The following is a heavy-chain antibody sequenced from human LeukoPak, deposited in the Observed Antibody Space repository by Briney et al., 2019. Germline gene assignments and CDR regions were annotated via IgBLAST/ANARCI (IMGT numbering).Heavy chain of an antibody. J-gene: IGHJ3*02. V-gene: IGHV2-70*11. CDR2: IDWDDDK. CDR1: GFSLSTRGMC. CDR3: ARILMDLPYSNYAGQDRAFDI. Sequence: ESGPTLVNPTQTLTLTCTFSGFSLSTRGMCVSWIRQPPGKALEWHARIDWDDDKYYSTSLKTRLTISKDTSKNQVVFTMTNMDPVDTATYYCARILMDLPYSNYAGQDRAFDIWGQGTMVTVSS. D-gene: IGHD4-11*01.